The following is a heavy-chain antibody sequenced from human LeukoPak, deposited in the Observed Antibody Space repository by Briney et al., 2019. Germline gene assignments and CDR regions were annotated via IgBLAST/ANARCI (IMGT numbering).Heavy chain of an antibody. Sequence: SETLSLTCTVSVGSISSGGYYWSWIRQHPGKGLEWIGYIYYSGSTYCNPSLKSRVTISVGTSKNQFSLKLSSVTAADTAVYYCARDLPGSNWFDPWGQGTLVTVSS. CDR1: VGSISSGGYY. V-gene: IGHV4-31*03. CDR2: IYYSGST. J-gene: IGHJ5*02. CDR3: ARDLPGSNWFDP.